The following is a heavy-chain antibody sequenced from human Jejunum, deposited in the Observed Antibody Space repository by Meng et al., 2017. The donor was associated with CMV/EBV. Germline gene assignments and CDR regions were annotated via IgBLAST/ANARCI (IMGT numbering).Heavy chain of an antibody. V-gene: IGHV4-59*02. CDR1: GGSVSKYY. D-gene: IGHD2-2*01. CDR3: VRHGDCSSGSCYYHWLDP. J-gene: IGHJ5*01. Sequence: GNLQGSGPRLVRPSETLSLTCSVSGGSVSKYYWGWIRQTPGGGLEWLGYIYNSGDIYYNPFLEGRVTISTDTSKNQFSLKLRYVTAADTAVYYCVRHGDCSSGSCYYHWLDPWGQGSLVTVSS. CDR2: IYNSGDI.